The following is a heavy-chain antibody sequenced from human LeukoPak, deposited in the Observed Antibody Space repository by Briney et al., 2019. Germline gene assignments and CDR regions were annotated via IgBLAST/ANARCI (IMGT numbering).Heavy chain of an antibody. CDR2: ISGSGGST. CDR1: GFTFSSYA. J-gene: IGHJ4*02. Sequence: PGGSLRLSCAASGFTFSSYAMSWVRQAPGKGLEWVSAISGSGGSTYYADSVKGRFTISRDNSKNTLYLQMNSLRAEDTAVSYCASPEWPEYSGYGFDYWGQGTLVTVSS. D-gene: IGHD5-12*01. V-gene: IGHV3-23*01. CDR3: ASPEWPEYSGYGFDY.